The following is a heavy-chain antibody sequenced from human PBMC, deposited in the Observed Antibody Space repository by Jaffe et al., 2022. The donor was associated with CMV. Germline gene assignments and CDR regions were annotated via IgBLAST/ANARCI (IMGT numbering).Heavy chain of an antibody. Sequence: EVQLVESGGGLVQPGGSLRLSCAASGFMFSNYAMSWVRQAPGKGLEWVSGISGSDGTTYHADAVKGRFTISRDNSKNTLYLQMNSLRAEDTAVYYCASALSSSWSDLFDYWGQGTLVTVSS. CDR2: ISGSDGTT. J-gene: IGHJ4*02. CDR3: ASALSSSWSDLFDY. V-gene: IGHV3-23*04. D-gene: IGHD6-13*01. CDR1: GFMFSNYA.